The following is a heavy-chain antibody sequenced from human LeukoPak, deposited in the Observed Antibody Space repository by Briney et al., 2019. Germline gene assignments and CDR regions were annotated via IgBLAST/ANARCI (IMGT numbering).Heavy chain of an antibody. Sequence: PGGSLRLSCAASGFTFSSYAMNWVRQAPGKGLEWVSSISSSSSYIYYADSVKGRFTISRDNAKNSLYLQMNSLRAEDTAVYYCAREGTTGYYYMDVWGKGTTVTVSS. V-gene: IGHV3-21*01. J-gene: IGHJ6*03. D-gene: IGHD1-7*01. CDR2: ISSSSSYI. CDR1: GFTFSSYA. CDR3: AREGTTGYYYMDV.